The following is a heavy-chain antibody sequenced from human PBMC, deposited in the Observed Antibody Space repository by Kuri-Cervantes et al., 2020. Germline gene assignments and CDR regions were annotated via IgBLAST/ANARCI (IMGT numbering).Heavy chain of an antibody. J-gene: IGHJ3*02. CDR2: INPNSGGT. V-gene: IGHV1-2*02. CDR3: ARQDAGDHDAFDI. CDR1: GYTFTNHC. D-gene: IGHD2-21*02. Sequence: ASVKVSCKASGYTFTNHCMHWVRQAPGQGLEWMGWINPNSGGTNYAQKFQGRVTMTRDTSISTAYLQWSSLKASDTAMYYCARQDAGDHDAFDIWGQGTVVTVSS.